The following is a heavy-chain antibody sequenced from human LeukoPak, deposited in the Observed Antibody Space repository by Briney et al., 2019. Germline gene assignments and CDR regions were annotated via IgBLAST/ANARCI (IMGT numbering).Heavy chain of an antibody. Sequence: GGSLRLSCAASGFTFSSYAMHWVRQAPGKGLEWVAVISYDGSNKYYADSVKGRFTISRDNSKNTLYLQVNSLRAEDTAVYYCARGYGIAAGDWGQGTLVTVSS. CDR3: ARGYGIAAGD. CDR2: ISYDGSNK. CDR1: GFTFSSYA. V-gene: IGHV3-30-3*01. J-gene: IGHJ4*02. D-gene: IGHD6-13*01.